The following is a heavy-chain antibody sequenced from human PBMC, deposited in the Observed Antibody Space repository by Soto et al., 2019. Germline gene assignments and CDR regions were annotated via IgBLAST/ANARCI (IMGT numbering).Heavy chain of an antibody. V-gene: IGHV1-69*13. D-gene: IGHD3-22*01. Sequence: SVKVSCKASGGTFSSYAISWVRQAPGQGLDWLGGIIPIFGTANYAQKFQGRVTITADESTSTAYMELSSLRSEDTAVYYCAQDYYYDSSGYRKFDYWGQGTLVTVSS. CDR2: IIPIFGTA. J-gene: IGHJ4*02. CDR3: AQDYYYDSSGYRKFDY. CDR1: GGTFSSYA.